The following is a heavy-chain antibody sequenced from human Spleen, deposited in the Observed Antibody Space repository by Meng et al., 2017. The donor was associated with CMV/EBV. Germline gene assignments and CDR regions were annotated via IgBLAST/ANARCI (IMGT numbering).Heavy chain of an antibody. CDR3: ARDVTAATNYFDY. J-gene: IGHJ4*02. Sequence: GGSLRLSCAASGFTVSGNYMSWVRQGPGKGLEWVSLIYSGGSTYYADSVKGRFTISRDNAKNSLYLQMNSLRAEDTAVYYCARDVTAATNYFDYWGQGTLVTVSS. D-gene: IGHD1-26*01. CDR2: IYSGGST. V-gene: IGHV3-53*01. CDR1: GFTVSGNY.